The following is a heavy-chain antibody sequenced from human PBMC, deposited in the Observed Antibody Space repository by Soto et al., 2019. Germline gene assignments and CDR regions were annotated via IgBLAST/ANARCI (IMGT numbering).Heavy chain of an antibody. CDR2: ISAAGDP. CDR1: GFTFRNYD. Sequence: EVQLVESGGGLVQPGGSLRLSCEASGFTFRNYDMHWVRQGTGKGLEWVSGISAAGDPDYADSVEGRFIISRENAQNSFFLPMNSLRVWDTAVYYCARTDRDFYGLDVWGKGTAVIVSS. CDR3: ARTDRDFYGLDV. V-gene: IGHV3-13*05. J-gene: IGHJ6*04.